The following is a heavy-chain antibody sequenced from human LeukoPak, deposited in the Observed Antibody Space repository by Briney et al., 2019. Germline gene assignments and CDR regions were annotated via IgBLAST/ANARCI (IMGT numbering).Heavy chain of an antibody. D-gene: IGHD3-22*01. CDR1: GGSFSGYY. CDR2: INHSGST. Sequence: SETLSLTCAVYGGSFSGYYWSWIRQPPGKGLEWIGEINHSGSTNYNPSLKSRVTISVDTSKNQFSLKLSSVTAADTAVYYCARGRRSGYYYVIDYWGQGTLVTVS. CDR3: ARGRRSGYYYVIDY. J-gene: IGHJ4*02. V-gene: IGHV4-34*01.